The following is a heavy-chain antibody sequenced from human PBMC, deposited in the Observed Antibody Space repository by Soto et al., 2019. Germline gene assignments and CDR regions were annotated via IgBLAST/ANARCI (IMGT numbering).Heavy chain of an antibody. CDR3: ARESESGIDY. D-gene: IGHD3-10*01. J-gene: IGHJ4*02. Sequence: EASVKVSCKASGGTFSSYTISWVRQAPGQGLEWMGRIIPILGIANYAQKFQGRVTITADKSTSTAYMELSGLRSEDTAVYYCARESESGIDYWGQGTLVTVSS. CDR1: GGTFSSYT. V-gene: IGHV1-69*04. CDR2: IIPILGIA.